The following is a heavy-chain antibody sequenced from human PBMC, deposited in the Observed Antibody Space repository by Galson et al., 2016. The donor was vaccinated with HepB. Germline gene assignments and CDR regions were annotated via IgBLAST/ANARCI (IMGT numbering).Heavy chain of an antibody. Sequence: TLSLTCAVSGTSITSAAYYWSWIRQHPGRGLEWIAYIHHTGTSQHNPSLKSRITISLDTSKNQFSLKLISVNVADTALYYFARTSRAYNSNAFDLWGQGTLVTVSS. CDR1: GTSITSAAYY. D-gene: IGHD5-24*01. J-gene: IGHJ3*01. CDR2: IHHTGTS. CDR3: ARTSRAYNSNAFDL. V-gene: IGHV4-31*11.